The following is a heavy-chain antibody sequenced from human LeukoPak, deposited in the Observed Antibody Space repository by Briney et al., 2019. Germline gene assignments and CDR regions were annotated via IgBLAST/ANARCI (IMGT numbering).Heavy chain of an antibody. V-gene: IGHV3-21*01. CDR3: AKVAGLYYDFWSATFDY. J-gene: IGHJ4*02. D-gene: IGHD3-3*01. Sequence: PGGSLRLSCAASGFTFSSYSMNWVRQAPGKGLEWVSSISSSSSYIYYADSMKGRFTISRDNAKNSLYLQMNSLRAEDTAVYYCAKVAGLYYDFWSATFDYWGQGTLVTVSS. CDR1: GFTFSSYS. CDR2: ISSSSSYI.